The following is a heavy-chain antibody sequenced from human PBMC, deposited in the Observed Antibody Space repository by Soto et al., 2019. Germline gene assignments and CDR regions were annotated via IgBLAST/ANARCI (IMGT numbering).Heavy chain of an antibody. CDR2: ISYDGSNK. CDR1: GFTFSSYA. D-gene: IGHD1-26*01. V-gene: IGHV3-30-3*01. CDR3: ARDGKGWELSSGWFDP. J-gene: IGHJ5*02. Sequence: QVQLVESGGGVVQPGRSLRLSCAASGFTFSSYAMHWVRQAPGKGLEWVAVISYDGSNKYYADSVKGRFTISRDNSKNTLYLQMNSLRAEDTAVYYCARDGKGWELSSGWFDPWGQGTLVTVSS.